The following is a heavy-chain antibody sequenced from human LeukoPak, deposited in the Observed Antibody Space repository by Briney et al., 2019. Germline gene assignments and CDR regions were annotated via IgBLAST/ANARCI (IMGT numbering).Heavy chain of an antibody. J-gene: IGHJ3*02. CDR1: GFTFSGSA. CDR2: IRSKANSYAT. D-gene: IGHD1-26*01. CDR3: TRQNSGSYYDTDPFDI. V-gene: IGHV3-73*01. Sequence: GGSLRLSCAASGFTFSGSAMHWVRQASGKGLEWVGRIRSKANSYATAYAASVKGRFTISRDDSKNTAYLQMNSLKTEDTAVYSCTRQNSGSYYDTDPFDIWGQGTMVTVSS.